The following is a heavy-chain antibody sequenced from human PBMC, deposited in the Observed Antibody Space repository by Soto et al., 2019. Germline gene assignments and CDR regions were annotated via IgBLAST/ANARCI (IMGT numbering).Heavy chain of an antibody. Sequence: PSETLSLTCAVYGDSFNSNYYWTWIRQPPGKGLEWIGEIYHNGGTNYSPSLKSRVTISEDTSKSQFSLNLNSVTAADTAVYYCARGSWSIRFHHWGQGSLVTAPQ. CDR1: GDSFNSNYY. CDR2: IYHNGGT. D-gene: IGHD1-20*01. J-gene: IGHJ4*02. V-gene: IGHV4-34*01. CDR3: ARGSWSIRFHH.